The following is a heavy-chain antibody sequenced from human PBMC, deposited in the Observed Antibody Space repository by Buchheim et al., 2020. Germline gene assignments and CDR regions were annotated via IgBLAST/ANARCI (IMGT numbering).Heavy chain of an antibody. V-gene: IGHV4-39*07. D-gene: IGHD4-11*01. CDR3: SRAVTAKYYGMDV. CDR2: IYYSGIT. CDR1: GGSISSNRYY. Sequence: QLQLQESGPGLVKPSETLSLTCTVSGGSISSNRYYWGWIRQPPGKGLEWIGNIYYSGITYYNPSLKSRVTISIEPSKNQFSLKLRSVTAADMAVYYCSRAVTAKYYGMDVWGQGTT. J-gene: IGHJ6*02.